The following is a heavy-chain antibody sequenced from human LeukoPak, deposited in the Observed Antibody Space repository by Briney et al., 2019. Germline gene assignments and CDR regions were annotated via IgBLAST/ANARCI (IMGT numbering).Heavy chain of an antibody. V-gene: IGHV3-74*01. CDR1: GFTFSSYW. Sequence: GGSLRLSCAASGFTFSSYWVHWVRQAPGKGLVWVSRINSVGSSTSYADSVKGRFTISRDNAKNTLYLQMNSLRAEDTAVYYCARGQITMVRGVIQYYFDYWGQGTLVTVSS. D-gene: IGHD3-10*01. CDR3: ARGQITMVRGVIQYYFDY. J-gene: IGHJ4*02. CDR2: INSVGSST.